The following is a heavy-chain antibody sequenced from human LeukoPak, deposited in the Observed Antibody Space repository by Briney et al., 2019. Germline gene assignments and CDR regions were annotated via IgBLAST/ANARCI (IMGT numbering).Heavy chain of an antibody. CDR1: GFTFSNAW. Sequence: GGSLRLSCAASGFTFSNAWMSWVRQAPGKGLEWVGRIKSKTDGGTTDYAAPVKGRFTISRDDSKNTLYLQMNSLKTEDTAVYYCTTAASGEWYYYDSSGYYYEGGDWGQGTLVTVSS. CDR2: IKSKTDGGTT. D-gene: IGHD3-22*01. CDR3: TTAASGEWYYYDSSGYYYEGGD. J-gene: IGHJ4*02. V-gene: IGHV3-15*01.